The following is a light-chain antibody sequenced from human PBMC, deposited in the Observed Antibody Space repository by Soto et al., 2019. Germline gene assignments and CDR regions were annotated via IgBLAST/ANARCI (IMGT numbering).Light chain of an antibody. V-gene: IGKV3-15*01. J-gene: IGKJ4*01. CDR3: QQYYYWPSLT. Sequence: EIVMTQSPATLSVSPGERATLSCRASQSVSSNLTWYQQKPGQAPRLLIYGASTRATGIPFKFIGSGSGTEFTLNIISLQSEDFAVYYCQQYYYWPSLTFGGGTKVEIK. CDR1: QSVSSN. CDR2: GAS.